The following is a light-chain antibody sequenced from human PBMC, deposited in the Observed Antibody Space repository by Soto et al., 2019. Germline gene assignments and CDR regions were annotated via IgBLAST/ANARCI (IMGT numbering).Light chain of an antibody. Sequence: EIVLTQSPGTLSLSPGERATLSCRASQSVSSSYLAWYQQKPGQAPRLLIYGACSRATGIPDRFSGSGSGTDFTLTISRLEPEDFAVYYCHQYDSSPLTFGGGTQVEIK. CDR3: HQYDSSPLT. J-gene: IGKJ4*02. CDR2: GAC. V-gene: IGKV3-20*01. CDR1: QSVSSSY.